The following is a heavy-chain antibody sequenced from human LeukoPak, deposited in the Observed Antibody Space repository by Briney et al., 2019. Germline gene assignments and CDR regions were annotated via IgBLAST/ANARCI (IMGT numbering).Heavy chain of an antibody. CDR3: VRQEFEHSSLPNWFDP. J-gene: IGHJ5*02. D-gene: IGHD6-6*01. CDR2: IYPGDFDA. V-gene: IGHV5-51*01. CDR1: GYRFTSYW. Sequence: GESLKISCKGSGYRFTSYWIGWVRQRPGKGLEGMAIIYPGDFDARYSPSFQGHVTISVGNSISTAYLQRSSLKASDTAMYFCVRQEFEHSSLPNWFDPWGQGTLVIVSS.